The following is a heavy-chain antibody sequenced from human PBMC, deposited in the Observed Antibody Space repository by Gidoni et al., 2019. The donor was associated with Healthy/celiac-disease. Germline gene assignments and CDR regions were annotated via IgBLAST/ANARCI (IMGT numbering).Heavy chain of an antibody. J-gene: IGHJ3*02. Sequence: EVQLVESGGGLVKPGGSLRLSCAASGFTFSSYSMNWVRQAPGKGLEWVSSISSSSSYIYYADSVKGRFTISRDNAKNSLYLQMNSLRAEDTAVYYCARDRGWSSGWHDAFDIWGQGTMVTVSS. CDR2: ISSSSSYI. V-gene: IGHV3-21*01. D-gene: IGHD6-19*01. CDR3: ARDRGWSSGWHDAFDI. CDR1: GFTFSSYS.